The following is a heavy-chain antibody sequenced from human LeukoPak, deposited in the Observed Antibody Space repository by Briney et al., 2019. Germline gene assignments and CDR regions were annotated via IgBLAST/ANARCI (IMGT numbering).Heavy chain of an antibody. Sequence: ASVKVSRKASGYTFTGYYIHWVRQAPGQGLDWMGWINPNSGATYYTQNFQGRVTMTRDTSINTVYMELSRLTSDDTAMYYCARAPIYCTSSSCGLAYFDYWGQGTLLTVSS. CDR1: GYTFTGYY. V-gene: IGHV1-2*02. D-gene: IGHD2-2*01. CDR2: INPNSGAT. J-gene: IGHJ4*02. CDR3: ARAPIYCTSSSCGLAYFDY.